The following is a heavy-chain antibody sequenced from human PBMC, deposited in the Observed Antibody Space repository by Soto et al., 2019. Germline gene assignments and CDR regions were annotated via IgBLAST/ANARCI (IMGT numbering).Heavy chain of an antibody. CDR2: VYESGYT. D-gene: IGHD5-18*01. J-gene: IGHJ5*02. Sequence: SETMSLTCTVSVASVSTGAYYWGWVRQRPGRGLEWIGYVYESGYTYYNMSLKSRLTISLDRSNNQFSLGLTSVTAADTAVYYCVRALRHTPMGEPWFDPWGQGNLGTV. CDR1: VASVSTGAYY. V-gene: IGHV4-31*03. CDR3: VRALRHTPMGEPWFDP.